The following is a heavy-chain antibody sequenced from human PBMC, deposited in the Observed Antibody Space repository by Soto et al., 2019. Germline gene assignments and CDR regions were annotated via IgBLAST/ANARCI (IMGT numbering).Heavy chain of an antibody. CDR1: GGTSTRYA. D-gene: IGHD3-3*01. J-gene: IGHJ4*02. CDR3: NRGSEYDFWSGYL. V-gene: IGHV1-69*06. CDR2: IVPMFGTS. Sequence: QARLVQSGAEVRQPGSSVKVSCKVTGGTSTRYAINWVRQAPGQGLEWMGGIVPMFGTSKYAKKFQGRVTITPDTSTNIAYMELRSLRSEDTAVYYCNRGSEYDFWSGYLWGQGTLVSVSS.